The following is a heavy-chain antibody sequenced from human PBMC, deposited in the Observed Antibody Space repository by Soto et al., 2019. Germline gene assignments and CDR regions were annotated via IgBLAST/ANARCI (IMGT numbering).Heavy chain of an antibody. D-gene: IGHD3-3*01. CDR3: ARGAYINPYDFWSGYYITPGANFDY. Sequence: QVQLVESGGGLVKPGGSLRLSCAASGFTFSDYYMSWIRQAPGKGLEWVSYISSSGSTIYYADSVNGRFTISRDNAKNSLYLQMNSLRAEDTAVYYCARGAYINPYDFWSGYYITPGANFDYWGQGTLVTVSS. CDR2: ISSSGSTI. CDR1: GFTFSDYY. J-gene: IGHJ4*02. V-gene: IGHV3-11*01.